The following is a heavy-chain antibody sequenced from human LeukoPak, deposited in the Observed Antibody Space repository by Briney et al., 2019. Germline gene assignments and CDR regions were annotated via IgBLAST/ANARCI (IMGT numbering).Heavy chain of an antibody. J-gene: IGHJ4*02. Sequence: GGSLRLSCAASGFNVSSKYMSGVRQAPEGGLGWGSVLYGAGSTYYADSVKGRFTISRHDSQNTLFLQMNSLRAEDTAVYYCARGGTPGFSTGLIDYWAQGTWVTVPS. CDR3: ARGGTPGFSTGLIDY. CDR1: GFNVSSKY. D-gene: IGHD6-19*01. V-gene: IGHV3-53*04. CDR2: LYGAGST.